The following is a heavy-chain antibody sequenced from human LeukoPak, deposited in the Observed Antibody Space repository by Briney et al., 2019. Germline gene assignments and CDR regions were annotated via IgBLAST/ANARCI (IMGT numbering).Heavy chain of an antibody. J-gene: IGHJ4*02. D-gene: IGHD6-19*01. Sequence: GGSLRLSCAASGFTFSSYWMSWVRQAPGKGLEWVANIKQDGSEKYYVDSVKGRFTISRDNAKNSLYLQMNSLRAEDTAVYYCAKPYSSGWRLIFDYWGQGTLVTVSS. V-gene: IGHV3-7*03. CDR1: GFTFSSYW. CDR2: IKQDGSEK. CDR3: AKPYSSGWRLIFDY.